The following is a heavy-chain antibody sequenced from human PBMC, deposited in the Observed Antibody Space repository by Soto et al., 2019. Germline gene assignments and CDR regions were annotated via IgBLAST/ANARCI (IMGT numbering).Heavy chain of an antibody. V-gene: IGHV3-21*04. Sequence: PGGSLRLSCAASGFTFSSYSMNWVRQAPGKGLEWVSSISSSSSYIYYADSVKGRFTISRDNAKNTLYLQMNSLRAEDTAVYYCAKEPGYGSSWPPGGQGTLVTVSS. CDR3: AKEPGYGSSWPP. CDR1: GFTFSSYS. J-gene: IGHJ5*02. D-gene: IGHD6-13*01. CDR2: ISSSSSYI.